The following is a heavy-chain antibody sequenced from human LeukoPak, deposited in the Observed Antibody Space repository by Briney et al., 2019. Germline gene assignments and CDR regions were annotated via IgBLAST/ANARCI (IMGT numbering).Heavy chain of an antibody. CDR3: ARQIDGFGEFDYFDY. D-gene: IGHD3-10*01. Sequence: SETLSLTCTVSGGSINSDRWNWIRQSPGKGLEWIGYIYYVGSINYNPSLESRVTMSIDRSMNQFSLKLSSVTAADTAVYYCARQIDGFGEFDYFDYWGQGTLVTVSS. V-gene: IGHV4-59*08. CDR1: GGSINSDR. J-gene: IGHJ4*02. CDR2: IYYVGSI.